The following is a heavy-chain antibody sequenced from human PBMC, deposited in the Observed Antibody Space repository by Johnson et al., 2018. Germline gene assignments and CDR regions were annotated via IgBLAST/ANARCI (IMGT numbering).Heavy chain of an antibody. Sequence: VQLVESGGGLVQPGGTLRISCAASGFSFGSYSMSWVRQAPGKGLEWLSYISSSSSSIYYADSMKGRFTVSRDNSKNTLYLQSNSLRAEETAGYYCARNHGSGRVRSNNGMDVWGQGTQVTVSS. V-gene: IGHV3-48*01. CDR2: ISSSSSSI. CDR1: GFSFGSYS. D-gene: IGHD3-10*01. J-gene: IGHJ6*02. CDR3: ARNHGSGRVRSNNGMDV.